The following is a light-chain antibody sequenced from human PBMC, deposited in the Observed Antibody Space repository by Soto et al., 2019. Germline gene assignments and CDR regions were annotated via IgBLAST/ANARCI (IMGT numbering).Light chain of an antibody. CDR1: SSDVGGSKN. J-gene: IGLJ1*01. V-gene: IGLV2-8*01. Sequence: QSALTQPPSASGSPGQSFHISSTATSSDVGGSKNASWFQQHTGKATKLRMHEGNQRHSGVPDCFSGSKSGHKASLTGSGLQAENEGTYDCSSDGGYNPVVFG. CDR2: EGN. CDR3: SSDGGYNPVV.